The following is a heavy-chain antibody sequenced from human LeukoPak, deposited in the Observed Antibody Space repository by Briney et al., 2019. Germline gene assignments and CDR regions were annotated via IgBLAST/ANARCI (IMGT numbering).Heavy chain of an antibody. V-gene: IGHV3-21*01. D-gene: IGHD3-22*01. CDR1: GFTFSSYS. CDR2: IRNSNTYI. J-gene: IGHJ6*04. Sequence: GGSVRLSCAASGFTFSSYSMSWVRQAPGKGLEWVSSIRNSNTYIYYADSVKGRFTISRDNAKNSLYLQMNSLRVDDTAVYYCARKFSGSSGLCMDVWGKGTTVTVSP. CDR3: ARKFSGSSGLCMDV.